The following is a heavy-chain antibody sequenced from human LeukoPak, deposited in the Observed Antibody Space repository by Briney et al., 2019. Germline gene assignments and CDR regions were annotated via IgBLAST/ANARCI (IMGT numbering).Heavy chain of an antibody. CDR2: ISSSSSYT. J-gene: IGHJ5*02. V-gene: IGHV3-11*06. D-gene: IGHD2-15*01. CDR1: GFTFSDYY. Sequence: PGGSLRLSCAASGFTFSDYYMSWIRQAPGKGLEWVSYISSSSSYTNYADSVKGRFTISRDNAKNSLYLQMNSLRAEDTAVYYCARSPRGYCSGGSCYWFDPWGQGTLVTVSS. CDR3: ARSPRGYCSGGSCYWFDP.